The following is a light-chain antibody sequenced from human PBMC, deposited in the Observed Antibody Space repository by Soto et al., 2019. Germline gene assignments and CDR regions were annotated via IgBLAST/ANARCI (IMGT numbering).Light chain of an antibody. J-gene: IGKJ3*01. V-gene: IGKV1-5*01. CDR1: QSISSW. Sequence: DIQMTQSPSTLSASVGDRVTITCRASQSISSWSAWYQQKPGKAPKLLIYDASSLESGVPSRFSGSGSGTEFTLTISSLQPDDFATYYCQQYNSYIFTFGPGTKVDIK. CDR2: DAS. CDR3: QQYNSYIFT.